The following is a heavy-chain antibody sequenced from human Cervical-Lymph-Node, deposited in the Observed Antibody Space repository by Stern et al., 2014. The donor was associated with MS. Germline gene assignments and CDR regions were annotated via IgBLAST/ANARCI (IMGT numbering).Heavy chain of an antibody. Sequence: VHLVESGAGLVKPGGSLRLSCAASGFTFSAYYMSWIRQAPGKGLEWVSYISPISDSIHYADSMKCRVTISRDNAKNSPYLHMPGLGAEDGAVYYGGRWTGGMDVWGQGTTVTVSS. CDR3: GRWTGGMDV. D-gene: IGHD3/OR15-3a*01. CDR1: GFTFSAYY. J-gene: IGHJ6*02. CDR2: ISPISDSI. V-gene: IGHV3-11*01.